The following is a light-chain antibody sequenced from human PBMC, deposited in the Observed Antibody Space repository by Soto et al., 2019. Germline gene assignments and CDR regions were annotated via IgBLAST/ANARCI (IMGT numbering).Light chain of an antibody. CDR1: QSLLHINGYNY. CDR2: LGS. V-gene: IGKV2-28*01. Sequence: DIVMTQSPLSLPVTPGEPASISCRSSQSLLHINGYNYLDWYLQKPGQSPQLLIYLGSNRASGVPDRVNGSGSGTDFTLKISRVEAGDVGIYYCMQALHTLFTFGPGTKVDIK. J-gene: IGKJ3*01. CDR3: MQALHTLFT.